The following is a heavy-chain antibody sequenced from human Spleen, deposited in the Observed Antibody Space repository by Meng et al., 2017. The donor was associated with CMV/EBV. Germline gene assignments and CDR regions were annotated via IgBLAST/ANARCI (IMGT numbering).Heavy chain of an antibody. Sequence: GESLMISCAASGFTFSDYAMNWVRQAPGKGLEWVASVSGSGVLTYYADSVKGRFTISRDNSKNTLYLQMNSLGVEATAIYYCAKASVSVAGWGYFQHWGLGTLVTVSS. V-gene: IGHV3-23*01. J-gene: IGHJ1*01. CDR1: GFTFSDYA. CDR3: AKASVSVAGWGYFQH. D-gene: IGHD1-26*01. CDR2: VSGSGVLT.